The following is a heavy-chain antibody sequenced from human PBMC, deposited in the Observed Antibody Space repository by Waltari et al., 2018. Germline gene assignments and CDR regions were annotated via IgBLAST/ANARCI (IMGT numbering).Heavy chain of an antibody. CDR1: GFTFSSYA. Sequence: QVQLVESGGGVVQPGRSLGLSCAASGFTFSSYAMHWVRQAPGQGLEWVAVISYDGSNKYYADSVKGRFTISRDNSKNTLYLQMNSLRAEDTAVYYCARVPYMYSSGWYGRFDYWGQGTLVTVSS. D-gene: IGHD6-19*01. V-gene: IGHV3-30-3*01. CDR3: ARVPYMYSSGWYGRFDY. CDR2: ISYDGSNK. J-gene: IGHJ4*02.